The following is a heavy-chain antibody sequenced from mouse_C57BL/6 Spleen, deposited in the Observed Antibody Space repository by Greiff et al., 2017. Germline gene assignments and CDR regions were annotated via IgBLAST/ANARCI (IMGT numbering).Heavy chain of an antibody. CDR3: ARSEITTGFDY. Sequence: QVQLQQPGAELVRPGSSVKLSCKASGYTFTSYWMDWVKQRPGQDLEWIGNIYPSDSETHYNQKFKDKATLTVDKSSSTAYMQLSSLTSEDSAVYYCARSEITTGFDYWGQGTTLTVSS. D-gene: IGHD1-1*01. V-gene: IGHV1-61*01. CDR2: IYPSDSET. CDR1: GYTFTSYW. J-gene: IGHJ2*01.